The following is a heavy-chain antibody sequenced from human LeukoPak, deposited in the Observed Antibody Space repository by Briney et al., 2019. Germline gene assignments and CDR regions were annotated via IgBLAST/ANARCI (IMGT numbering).Heavy chain of an antibody. CDR3: ARLDRTMGTIES. CDR2: IFYSGST. D-gene: IGHD5-18*01. V-gene: IGHV4-39*01. J-gene: IGHJ4*02. Sequence: SETLSLTYNVFDGSIYSSSYYWAWIRQPPGKGLGWIGSIFYSGSTYYNPSLKSRVTISVDTSKNQFSLKLTSVTVADTAVYYCARLDRTMGTIESWGQGTLVTVSS. CDR1: DGSIYSSSYY.